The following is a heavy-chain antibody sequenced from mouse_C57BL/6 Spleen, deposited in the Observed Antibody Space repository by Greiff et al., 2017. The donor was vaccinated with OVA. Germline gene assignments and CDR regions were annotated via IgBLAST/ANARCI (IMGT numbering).Heavy chain of an antibody. D-gene: IGHD2-4*01. CDR3: AREENDYPAWCAY. CDR2: IYPGDGDT. V-gene: IGHV1-82*01. CDR1: GYAFSSSW. Sequence: VKLMESGPELVKPGASVKISCKASGYAFSSSWMNWVKQRPGKGLEWIGRIYPGDGDTNYNGKFKGKATLTADKSSSTAYMQLSSLTSDDSAVYFYAREENDYPAWCAYWGQGTLVTVSS. J-gene: IGHJ3*01.